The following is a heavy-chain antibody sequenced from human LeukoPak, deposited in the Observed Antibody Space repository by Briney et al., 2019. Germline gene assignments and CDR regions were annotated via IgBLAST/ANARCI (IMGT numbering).Heavy chain of an antibody. J-gene: IGHJ3*02. D-gene: IGHD2-8*01. CDR3: ARGAKDCTNGVCYRRNAFDI. V-gene: IGHV4-59*01. CDR1: GGSISSYY. Sequence: PSETLSLTCTVSGGSISSYYWSWIRQPPGKGLEWIGYIYYSGSTNYNPSLKSRVTISVDTSKNQFSLKLSSVTAADTAVYYCARGAKDCTNGVCYRRNAFDIWGQGTMVTVSS. CDR2: IYYSGST.